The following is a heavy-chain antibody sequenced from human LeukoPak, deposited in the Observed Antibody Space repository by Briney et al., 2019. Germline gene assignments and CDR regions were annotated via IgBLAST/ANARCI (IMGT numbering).Heavy chain of an antibody. J-gene: IGHJ1*01. D-gene: IGHD2-2*01. V-gene: IGHV3-30*18. CDR2: ISYDGSNK. CDR1: GFTFSSYG. Sequence: PGGSLRLSCAASGFTFSSYGMHWVRQAPGKGLGWVAVISYDGSNKYYADSVKARFTISRDNSKNTLYLQMNSLRAEDTAVYYCAKEPYCSSTSCIGEYFQRWGQGTLVTVSS. CDR3: AKEPYCSSTSCIGEYFQR.